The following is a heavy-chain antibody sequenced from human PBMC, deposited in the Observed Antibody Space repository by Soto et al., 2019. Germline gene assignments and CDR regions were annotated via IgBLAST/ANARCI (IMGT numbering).Heavy chain of an antibody. CDR1: GASIRSDY. CDR3: ARQWDY. CDR2: IYDSERT. J-gene: IGHJ4*02. V-gene: IGHV4-59*08. Sequence: QVQLQESGPGLVKPSETLSLTCAVSGASIRSDYWSWIRQIPGRGLEWIGYIYDSERTNYNPSLRSRVTISADTSKNQFSLKVRSATAADTAVYYCARQWDYWGQGILVTVSS.